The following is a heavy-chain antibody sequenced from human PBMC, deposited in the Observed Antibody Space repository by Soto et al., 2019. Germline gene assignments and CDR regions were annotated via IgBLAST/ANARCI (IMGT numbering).Heavy chain of an antibody. J-gene: IGHJ4*02. CDR2: MYHSGST. CDR3: DRVADY. V-gene: IGHV4-30-2*01. Sequence: SEPLSLTCGDSCRDISSGGYSWSWIRQPPGKGLEWIGYMYHSGSTYYNPSLKSRATISIDRSKNQFSMKRSSVTAADTAVYYCDRVADYWGQG. D-gene: IGHD3-3*02. CDR1: CRDISSGGYS.